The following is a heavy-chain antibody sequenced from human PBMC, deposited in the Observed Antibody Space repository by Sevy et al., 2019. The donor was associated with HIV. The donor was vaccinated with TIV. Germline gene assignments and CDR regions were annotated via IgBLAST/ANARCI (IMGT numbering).Heavy chain of an antibody. CDR2: ISGSGGST. J-gene: IGHJ4*02. CDR1: GFTFSSYA. D-gene: IGHD3-3*01. CDR3: AKESGVVITIDFDC. V-gene: IGHV3-23*01. Sequence: GGSLRLSCAASGFTFSSYAMSWVRQAPGKGLEWVSAISGSGGSTYHADSVKGRFTIPRDNSKNTLYLQMNSLRAEDTAVYYCAKESGVVITIDFDCWGQGTLVTVSS.